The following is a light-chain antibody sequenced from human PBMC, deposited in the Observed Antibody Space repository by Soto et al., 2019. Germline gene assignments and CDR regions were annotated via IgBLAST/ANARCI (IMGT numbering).Light chain of an antibody. CDR2: EVS. J-gene: IGLJ1*01. Sequence: QSVLTQPASVSGSPGQSITISCTGTTSDIGTYNSVSWYQHHPGKAPKLIIYEVSNRPSGISSRFSGSKSGNTASLTISGLQAEDEADYYCTSYTSSTTLYVFGTGTKVTVL. CDR1: TSDIGTYNS. CDR3: TSYTSSTTLYV. V-gene: IGLV2-14*01.